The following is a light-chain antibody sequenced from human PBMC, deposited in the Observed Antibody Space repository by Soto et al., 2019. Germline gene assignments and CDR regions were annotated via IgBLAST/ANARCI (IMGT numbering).Light chain of an antibody. V-gene: IGKV3-15*01. CDR1: QSVSTN. CDR2: GAS. CDR3: HQYNDGPGGT. Sequence: EIVLTQSPGTLSLSPGERATLSCRASQSVSTNLAWYQHKPGQAPRLLIFGASTRATGIPVRFSGSGSGRQFTLTISSLQSEDFAVYFCHQYNDGPGGTFGQGTKV. J-gene: IGKJ1*01.